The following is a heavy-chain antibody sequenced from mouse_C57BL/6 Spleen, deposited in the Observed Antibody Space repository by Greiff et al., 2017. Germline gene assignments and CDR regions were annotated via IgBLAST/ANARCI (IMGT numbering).Heavy chain of an antibody. CDR3: ARSWLTGTNYFDY. Sequence: VQLQQPGTELVKPGASVKLSCKASGYTFTSYWMHWVKQRPGQGLEWIGNINPSNGGTNYNEKFKSKATLTVDTSSSTAYMQLSSLTSEDSAVYYCARSWLTGTNYFDYWGQGTTLTVSS. CDR1: GYTFTSYW. CDR2: INPSNGGT. V-gene: IGHV1-53*01. J-gene: IGHJ2*01. D-gene: IGHD4-1*01.